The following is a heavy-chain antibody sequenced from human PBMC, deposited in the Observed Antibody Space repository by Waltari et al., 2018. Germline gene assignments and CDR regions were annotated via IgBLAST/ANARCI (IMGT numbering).Heavy chain of an antibody. Sequence: EVQLLESGGGLVQPGGSLRLSCAASGFTFSSYAMSWVRQGPGKGLDWVSVIYSGGSTYYADSVKGRFTISRDNSKNTLYLQMNSLRAEDTAVYYCAKDDYDFWSGYFTYWGQGTLVTVSS. CDR3: AKDDYDFWSGYFTY. D-gene: IGHD3-3*01. V-gene: IGHV3-23*03. CDR1: GFTFSSYA. CDR2: IYSGGST. J-gene: IGHJ4*02.